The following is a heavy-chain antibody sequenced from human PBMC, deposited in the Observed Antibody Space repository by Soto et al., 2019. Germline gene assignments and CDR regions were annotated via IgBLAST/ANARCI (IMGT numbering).Heavy chain of an antibody. V-gene: IGHV3-33*01. Sequence: EGSLRLSCAASGFTFSSFGMHWVRQAPGKGLEWVAVIWYDGSNKYYADSVKGRFTISRDNSKNTLYLQMNSLRAEDTAVYYCAGGGYGMDVWGQGTTVTVSS. CDR1: GFTFSSFG. J-gene: IGHJ6*02. CDR3: AGGGYGMDV. CDR2: IWYDGSNK.